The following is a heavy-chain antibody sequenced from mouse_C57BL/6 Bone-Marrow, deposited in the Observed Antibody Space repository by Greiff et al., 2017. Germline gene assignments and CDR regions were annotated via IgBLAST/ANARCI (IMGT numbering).Heavy chain of an antibody. V-gene: IGHV1-19*01. CDR3: SVGGGPPWTYDCYYDRDAMDY. CDR1: GYTFTDYY. CDR2: INPYNGGT. Sequence: VQLQQSGPVLVKPGASVKMSCKASGYTFTDYYMNWVKQSHGKSLEWIGVINPYNGGTSYNQKFKGKATLTVDKSSSTAYLALNSLTSEDSAVYYCSVGGGPPWTYDCYYDRDAMDYWGQGTSVTVSS. J-gene: IGHJ4*01. D-gene: IGHD2-3*01.